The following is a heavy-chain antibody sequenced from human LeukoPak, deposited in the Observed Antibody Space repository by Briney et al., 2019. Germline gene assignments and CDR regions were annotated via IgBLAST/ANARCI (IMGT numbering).Heavy chain of an antibody. CDR3: ATEALYYGDYVNYFDY. J-gene: IGHJ4*02. CDR1: GYTLTELS. CDR2: FDPEDGET. D-gene: IGHD4-17*01. V-gene: IGHV1-24*01. Sequence: ASVKVSCKVSGYTLTELSMHWVRQAPGKGLEWMGGFDPEDGETIYAQKFQGRVTMTEDTSTDTAYMELSSLRSEDTAVYYYATEALYYGDYVNYFDYWGQGTLVTVSS.